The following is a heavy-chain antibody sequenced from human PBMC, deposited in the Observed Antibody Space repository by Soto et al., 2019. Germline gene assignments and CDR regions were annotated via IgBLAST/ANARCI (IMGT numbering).Heavy chain of an antibody. Sequence: QVQLVESGGGVVQPGRSLRLSCAASGFTFSSYGMHWVRQAPGKGLEWVAVIWYDGSNKYYADSVKGRFTISRDNSKNPLYLQMNSLRAEDTAVYYCASEGATSYFDYWGQGTLVTVSS. D-gene: IGHD1-26*01. V-gene: IGHV3-33*01. J-gene: IGHJ4*02. CDR2: IWYDGSNK. CDR1: GFTFSSYG. CDR3: ASEGATSYFDY.